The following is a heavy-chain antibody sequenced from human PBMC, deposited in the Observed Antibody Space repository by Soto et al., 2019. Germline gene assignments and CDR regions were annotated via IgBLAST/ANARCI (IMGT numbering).Heavy chain of an antibody. Sequence: SETLSLTCTVSGGSISSYYWSWIRQPPGKGLEWIGYIYYSGSTYYNPSLKSRVTISVDTSKNQFSLKLSSVTAADTAVYYCARGAEIFGVVMEFDYWGQGTLVTVSS. CDR2: IYYSGST. V-gene: IGHV4-59*08. CDR1: GGSISSYY. D-gene: IGHD3-3*01. CDR3: ARGAEIFGVVMEFDY. J-gene: IGHJ4*02.